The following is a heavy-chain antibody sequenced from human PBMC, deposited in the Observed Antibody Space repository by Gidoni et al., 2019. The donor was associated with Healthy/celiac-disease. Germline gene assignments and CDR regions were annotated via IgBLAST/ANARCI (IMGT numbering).Heavy chain of an antibody. CDR3: ARAGVEVAAAGSFDY. Sequence: QVQLVQSGAVVKTPGSSVQVPCKASGGTFSSYTISWVRQAPGQGLEWMGRIIPILGIANYAQKFQGRVTITADKSTSTAYMELSSLRSEDTAVYYCARAGVEVAAAGSFDYWGQGTLVTVSS. V-gene: IGHV1-69*02. J-gene: IGHJ4*02. D-gene: IGHD6-13*01. CDR2: IIPILGIA. CDR1: GGTFSSYT.